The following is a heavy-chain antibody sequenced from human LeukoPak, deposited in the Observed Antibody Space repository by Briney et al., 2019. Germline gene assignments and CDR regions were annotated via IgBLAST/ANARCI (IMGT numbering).Heavy chain of an antibody. D-gene: IGHD6-19*01. V-gene: IGHV1-18*01. Sequence: ASVKVSCKASGYTFTSYGISWVRQAPGQGLEWMGWINAGNGNTKYSQKFQGRVTITRDTSASTAYMELSSLRSEDTAVYYCARDNSSGYDYWGQGTLVTVSS. CDR2: INAGNGNT. CDR3: ARDNSSGYDY. J-gene: IGHJ4*02. CDR1: GYTFTSYG.